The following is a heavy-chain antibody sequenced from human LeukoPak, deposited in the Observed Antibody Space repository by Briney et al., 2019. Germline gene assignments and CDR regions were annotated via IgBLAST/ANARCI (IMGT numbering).Heavy chain of an antibody. CDR1: GHMFDDYG. J-gene: IGHJ4*02. V-gene: IGHV3-9*01. CDR2: ISSSSESI. CDR3: AKGNPDWSIGY. D-gene: IGHD3-9*01. Sequence: PGGSLSLSCVASSGHMFDDYGMHWVRQAPGKGLEWVAGISSSSESIGYAASVKGRFTISRDKAQNSVYLQMNSLRVEDTALYYCAKGNPDWSIGYWGQGTLVTVSA.